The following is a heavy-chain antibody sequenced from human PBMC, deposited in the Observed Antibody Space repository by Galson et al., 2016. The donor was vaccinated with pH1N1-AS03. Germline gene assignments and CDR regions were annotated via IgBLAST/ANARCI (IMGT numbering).Heavy chain of an antibody. CDR3: ARDRTAAPSYYYYMDV. D-gene: IGHD6-13*01. J-gene: IGHJ6*03. V-gene: IGHV1-2*02. CDR1: GYTFTGHY. CDR2: INPNSGDT. Sequence: QSGAEVKEPGESLRTSCKASGYTFTGHYIHWVRQAPGQGLEWMGWINPNSGDTNNAQKFEGRVTTTRDTSISTAYMDVNRLISDDTAAYYCARDRTAAPSYYYYMDVWGKGTTVTVSS.